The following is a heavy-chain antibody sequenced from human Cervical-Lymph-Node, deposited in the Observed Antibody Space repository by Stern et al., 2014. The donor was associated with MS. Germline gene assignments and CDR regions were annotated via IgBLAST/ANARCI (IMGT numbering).Heavy chain of an antibody. Sequence: VQLVESGAEVKKPGSSVKVSCKASGGTFSSYAISWVRQAPGQGLEGMGGIIPIFGTGNYAQKFQGRVTITADESTSTAYMELSSLRSEDTAVYYCARSPEKIGEQGGGSFDYWGQGTLVTVSS. CDR3: ARSPEKIGEQGGGSFDY. J-gene: IGHJ4*02. D-gene: IGHD1/OR15-1a*01. CDR1: GGTFSSYA. V-gene: IGHV1-69*01. CDR2: IIPIFGTG.